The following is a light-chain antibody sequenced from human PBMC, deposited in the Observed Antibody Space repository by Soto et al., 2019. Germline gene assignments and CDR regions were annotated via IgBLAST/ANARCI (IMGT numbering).Light chain of an antibody. J-gene: IGKJ5*01. CDR2: ATS. CDR1: QDINTY. Sequence: DIQLTQSPSFLSASVGDRVTITCRASQDINTYLAWYQQKPGKTPKLLNFATSTLQNGVPSSFSGCGSGTEFTVTITSLQPEYFATYDCQHRKSYPISFGQGTRLDI. V-gene: IGKV1-9*01. CDR3: QHRKSYPIS.